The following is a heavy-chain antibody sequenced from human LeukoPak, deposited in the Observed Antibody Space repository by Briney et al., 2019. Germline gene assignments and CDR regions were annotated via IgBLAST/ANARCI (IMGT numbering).Heavy chain of an antibody. J-gene: IGHJ2*01. CDR3: ARSFGWSARPQPFDL. CDR2: IYYSGST. D-gene: IGHD6-19*01. CDR1: GGSISSSSYY. V-gene: IGHV4-39*07. Sequence: KPSETLSLTCTVSGGSISSSSYYWGWIRQPPGKGLEWIGSIYYSGSTYYNPSLKSRVTISVDTSKNQFSLKLSSVTAADTAVYYCARSFGWSARPQPFDLWGRGTLVTVSS.